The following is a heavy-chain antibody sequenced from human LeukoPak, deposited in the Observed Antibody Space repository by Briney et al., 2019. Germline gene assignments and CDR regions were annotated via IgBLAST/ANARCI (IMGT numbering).Heavy chain of an antibody. D-gene: IGHD2-8*01. CDR1: GFPFSRYA. CDR2: FCCIGDST. V-gene: IGHV3-23*01. CDR3: TKGRSCANGICYSWFPEM. Sequence: QPGGSLRLSCAASGFPFSRYAMSWAPRAPGGALEWVTAFCCIGDSTYYADSVKGRFTISRDHSKNTLYLQMSTLRAKDTAVYYCTKGRSCANGICYSWFPEMWGQGTMVTVSS. J-gene: IGHJ3*02.